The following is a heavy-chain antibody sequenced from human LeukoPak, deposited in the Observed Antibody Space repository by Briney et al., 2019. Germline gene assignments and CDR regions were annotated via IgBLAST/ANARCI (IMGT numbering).Heavy chain of an antibody. J-gene: IGHJ4*02. V-gene: IGHV3-74*01. CDR3: VRDWAPASMQAAPFDC. CDR1: GFTFSSYW. CDR2: INTDGSST. Sequence: PGGSLRLSCAASGFTFSSYWIHWGRQAPPKGLVWVSRINTDGSSTIYADSVKARFTISRDNAKNKLYLQMNSLRLEDTAVYYCVRDWAPASMQAAPFDCWGQGTLVTVSS. D-gene: IGHD2/OR15-2a*01.